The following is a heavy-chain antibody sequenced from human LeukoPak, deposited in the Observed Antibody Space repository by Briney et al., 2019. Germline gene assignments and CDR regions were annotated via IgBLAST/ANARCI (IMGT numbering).Heavy chain of an antibody. CDR2: INSDGSTT. V-gene: IGHV3-74*01. CDR1: GFTFSSYW. J-gene: IGHJ3*02. CDR3: ARDFYGYHDAFDI. D-gene: IGHD4-17*01. Sequence: GGSLRLSCAASGFTFSSYWMHWVRQAPGKGLVWVSRINSDGSTTSYADSVKGRFTISRDKSKNTLYLQMNSLRAEDTAVYYCARDFYGYHDAFDIWGQGTMVTVSS.